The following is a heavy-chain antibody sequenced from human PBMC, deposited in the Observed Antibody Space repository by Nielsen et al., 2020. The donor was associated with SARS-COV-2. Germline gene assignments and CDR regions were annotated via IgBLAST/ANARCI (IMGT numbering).Heavy chain of an antibody. CDR2: ISDDNTI. CDR1: GFTFNTYG. J-gene: IGHJ4*02. D-gene: IGHD5-18*01. Sequence: GESLKISCAASGFTFNTYGMNWVRQAPGKGLEWISYISDDNTIFYADSVKGRFTISRDNSKNTLYLQMNSLRAEDTAVYYCASGVDSYGYDYWGQGTLVTVSS. CDR3: ASGVDSYGYDY. V-gene: IGHV3-48*01.